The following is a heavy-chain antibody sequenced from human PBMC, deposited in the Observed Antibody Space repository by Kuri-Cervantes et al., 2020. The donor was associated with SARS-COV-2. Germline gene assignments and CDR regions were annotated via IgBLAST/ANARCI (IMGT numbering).Heavy chain of an antibody. CDR2: IYHSGST. J-gene: IGHJ3*02. CDR3: ARARIYCSSTSCRPMAFDI. Sequence: LRLSCAVSGGSISSGGYSWSWIRQPPGKGLEWIGYIYHSGSTYYNPSLKSRVTISVDRSKNQFSLKLSSVTAADTAVYYCARARIYCSSTSCRPMAFDIWGQGTMVTVSS. D-gene: IGHD2-2*01. V-gene: IGHV4-30-2*01. CDR1: GGSISSGGYS.